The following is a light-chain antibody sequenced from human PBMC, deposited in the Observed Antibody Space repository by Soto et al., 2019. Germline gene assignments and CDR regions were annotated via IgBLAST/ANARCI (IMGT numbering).Light chain of an antibody. V-gene: IGKV3-20*01. CDR1: QSVRTS. CDR3: QQYGSSPYT. Sequence: EVVLTQSPATLSLSPGERATLSCRASQSVRTSLAWYQHKPGQAPRLVIYDASLRANGVPARFGGSGSGTDFTLTIRRLEPEDFAVYYCQQYGSSPYTFGQGTKLEIK. CDR2: DAS. J-gene: IGKJ2*01.